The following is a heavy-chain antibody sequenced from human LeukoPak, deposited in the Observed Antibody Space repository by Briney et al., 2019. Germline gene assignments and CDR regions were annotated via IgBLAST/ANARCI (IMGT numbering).Heavy chain of an antibody. CDR3: AREGPSVVVVAASTQAWFDP. CDR1: GGTFSSYA. J-gene: IGHJ5*02. Sequence: ASVKVSCKASGGTFSSYAISWVRQAPGQGLEWMGRIIPILGIANYAQKFQGRVTITADKSTSTAYMELSSLRSEDTAVYYCAREGPSVVVVAASTQAWFDPWGRGTLVTVSS. D-gene: IGHD2-15*01. V-gene: IGHV1-69*04. CDR2: IIPILGIA.